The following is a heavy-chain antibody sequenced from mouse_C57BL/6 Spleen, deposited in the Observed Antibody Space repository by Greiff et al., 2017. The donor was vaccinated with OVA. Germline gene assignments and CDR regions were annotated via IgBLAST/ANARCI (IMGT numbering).Heavy chain of an antibody. J-gene: IGHJ4*01. CDR2: IYPGDGDT. D-gene: IGHD1-1*01. Sequence: QVQLQQSGAGLVKPGASVKISCKASGYAFSSYWMNWVKQRPGKGLEWIGQIYPGDGDTNYNGKFKGKATLTADKSSSTAYMQLSSLTSEDSAVYFCASTTTVVASYYAMDYWGQGTSVTVSS. CDR1: GYAFSSYW. CDR3: ASTTTVVASYYAMDY. V-gene: IGHV1-80*01.